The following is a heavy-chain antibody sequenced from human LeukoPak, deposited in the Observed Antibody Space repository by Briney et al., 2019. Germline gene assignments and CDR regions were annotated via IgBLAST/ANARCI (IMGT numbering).Heavy chain of an antibody. D-gene: IGHD6-19*01. J-gene: IGHJ4*02. V-gene: IGHV3-66*01. CDR1: RFTLCNNP. CDR3: ASDPLAVSINTNA. CDR2: IVGHGDT. Sequence: GGTLRLSPAASRFTLCNNPMSSVRHTPGKGLERVSLIVGHGDTSYADSVKGRFTNSRDNSKNTLYLQMSGLRVEESAVYYGASDPLAVSINTNAWGQGTLVTVS.